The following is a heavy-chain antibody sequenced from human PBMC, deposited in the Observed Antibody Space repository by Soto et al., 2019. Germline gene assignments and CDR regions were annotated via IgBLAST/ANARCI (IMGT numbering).Heavy chain of an antibody. V-gene: IGHV3-48*02. CDR1: GVTFSSYS. CDR2: ISSSSSTI. D-gene: IGHD5-18*01. J-gene: IGHJ6*02. CDR3: ARESRGYSYGYDYYYGMAV. Sequence: GGSLRLWCAASGVTFSSYSVNWIRQAPRKGLEWVSYISSSSSTICYADSVKGRFTISRDNAKNSLYLQMNSLRDEDTAVYYCARESRGYSYGYDYYYGMAVWGHGTTVTVSS.